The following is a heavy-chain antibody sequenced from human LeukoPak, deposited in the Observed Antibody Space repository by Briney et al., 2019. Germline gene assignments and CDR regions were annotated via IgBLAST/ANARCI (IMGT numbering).Heavy chain of an antibody. Sequence: GESLKISSQGSGYSFTSYWIGWVRQMPGKGLEWMGIIYPGDSDTRYSPSFQGQVTISADKSISTAYLQWSSLKASDTAMYYCARVSPENREITMIVAHFDYWGQGTLVTVSS. J-gene: IGHJ4*02. CDR2: IYPGDSDT. CDR1: GYSFTSYW. V-gene: IGHV5-51*01. D-gene: IGHD3-22*01. CDR3: ARVSPENREITMIVAHFDY.